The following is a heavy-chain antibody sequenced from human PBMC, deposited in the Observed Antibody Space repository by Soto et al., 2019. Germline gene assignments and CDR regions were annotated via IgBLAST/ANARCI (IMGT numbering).Heavy chain of an antibody. J-gene: IGHJ6*02. V-gene: IGHV5-51*01. D-gene: IGHD3-10*01. CDR2: IYPGDSDT. CDR1: GYSFTSYW. CDR3: ARHHGSGSYWVDGMDV. Sequence: GESLKISCNGSGYSFTSYWIGWVRQMPGKGLEWMGIIYPGDSDTRYSPSFQGQVTISADKSISTAYLQWSSLKASDTAMYYCARHHGSGSYWVDGMDVWGQGTTVTVS.